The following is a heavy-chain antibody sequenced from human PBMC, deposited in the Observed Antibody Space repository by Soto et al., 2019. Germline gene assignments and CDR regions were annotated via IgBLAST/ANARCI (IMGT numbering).Heavy chain of an antibody. CDR2: IRSNANGGET. Sequence: PGGSLRLSCTPSGFPLSCYGMSLFLRAPGKGREWVGFIRSNANGGETQYAASVQGRFTISRDESKNIAYLEINSLKTEDTAVYYCARARDGYNFFLAYWGQGTLVTVSS. CDR3: ARARDGYNFFLAY. J-gene: IGHJ4*01. CDR1: GFPLSCYG. D-gene: IGHD5-12*01. V-gene: IGHV3-49*03.